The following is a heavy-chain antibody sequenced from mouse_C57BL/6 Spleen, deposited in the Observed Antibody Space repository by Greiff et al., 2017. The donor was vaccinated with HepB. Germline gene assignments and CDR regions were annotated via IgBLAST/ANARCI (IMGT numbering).Heavy chain of an antibody. CDR3: ARGNWFAY. CDR1: GYTFTSYW. Sequence: VQLQQPGAELVKPGASVKLSCKASGYTFTSYWLQWVKQRPGQGLEWIGEIDPSDSNTNYNQKFKGKATLTVDTSSSNAYMQLSSLTSEDSAVYYCARGNWFAYWGQGTLVTVSA. J-gene: IGHJ3*01. CDR2: IDPSDSNT. V-gene: IGHV1-50*01.